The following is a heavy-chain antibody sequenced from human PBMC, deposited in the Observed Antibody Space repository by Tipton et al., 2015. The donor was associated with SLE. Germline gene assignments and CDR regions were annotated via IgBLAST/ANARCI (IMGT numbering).Heavy chain of an antibody. D-gene: IGHD2-15*01. CDR1: GGSISSYY. J-gene: IGHJ5*02. CDR3: ARALGGRCSGGNCYSLFDP. CDR2: IYYSGST. V-gene: IGHV4-59*12. Sequence: LRLSCTVSGGSISSYYWSWIRQPPGKGLEWIGYIYYSGSTNYNPSLKSRVTILVETSKNQFSLRLLSVTAADTAVYYCARALGGRCSGGNCYSLFDPWGQGTLVTVSS.